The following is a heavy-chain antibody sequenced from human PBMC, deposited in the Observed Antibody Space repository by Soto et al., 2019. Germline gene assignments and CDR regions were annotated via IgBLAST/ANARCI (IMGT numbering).Heavy chain of an antibody. CDR2: IYYSGST. D-gene: IGHD6-13*01. V-gene: IGHV4-39*01. CDR3: ASQGGGIAAAGTDFDY. Sequence: LSLTCTVSGGSISSSSYYWGWIRQPPGKGLEWIGSIYYSGSTYYNPSLKSRVTISVDTSKNQFSLKLSSVTAADTAVYYCASQGGGIAAAGTDFDYWGQGTLVTVSS. J-gene: IGHJ4*02. CDR1: GGSISSSSYY.